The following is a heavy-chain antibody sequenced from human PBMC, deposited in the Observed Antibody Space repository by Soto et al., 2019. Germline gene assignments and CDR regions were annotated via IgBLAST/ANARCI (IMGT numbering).Heavy chain of an antibody. CDR2: IYPGDSDT. Sequence: PGESLKISCTGSGYSFTSYWIGWVRQMPGKGLEWMGIIYPGDSDTRYSPSFQGQVTISADKSISTAYLQWSSLKASDTAMYYCARRSRDYYGSSGYFVDDYWGQGTLVTVSS. CDR1: GYSFTSYW. V-gene: IGHV5-51*01. D-gene: IGHD3-22*01. CDR3: ARRSRDYYGSSGYFVDDY. J-gene: IGHJ4*02.